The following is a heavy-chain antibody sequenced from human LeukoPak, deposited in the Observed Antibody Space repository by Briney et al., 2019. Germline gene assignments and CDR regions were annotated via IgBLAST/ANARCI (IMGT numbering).Heavy chain of an antibody. J-gene: IGHJ6*03. CDR1: GGTFSSYA. CDR2: IIPIFGTA. D-gene: IGHD5-18*01. CDR3: ARGAVVTAMGGYYYMDV. Sequence: SVKVPCKASGGTFSSYAISWVRQAPGQGLEWMGGIIPIFGTANYAQKFQGRVTITADESTSTAYMELSSLRSDDTAVYYCARGAVVTAMGGYYYMDVWGKGTTVTVSS. V-gene: IGHV1-69*13.